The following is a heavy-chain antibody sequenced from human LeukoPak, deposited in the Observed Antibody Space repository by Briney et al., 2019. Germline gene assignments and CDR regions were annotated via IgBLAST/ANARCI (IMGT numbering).Heavy chain of an antibody. CDR1: GFAFSSYN. Sequence: GGSLRLSCAASGFAFSSYNMNWDRQAPGKGLEWVSSISSSSSYTYYADSVRGRFTISRDNAKNSLYLQMNSLRAEDTAVYYCAREYGGNSEPNWFDPWGQGTLVTVSS. CDR2: ISSSSSYT. CDR3: AREYGGNSEPNWFDP. V-gene: IGHV3-21*01. J-gene: IGHJ5*02. D-gene: IGHD4-23*01.